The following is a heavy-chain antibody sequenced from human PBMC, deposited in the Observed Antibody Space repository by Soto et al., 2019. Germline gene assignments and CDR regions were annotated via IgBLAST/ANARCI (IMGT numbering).Heavy chain of an antibody. J-gene: IGHJ3*02. Sequence: GGSLRLSCAASGFTFSSYSMNWVRQAPGKGLEWVSYISSSSTIYYADSVKGRFTISRDNAKNSLYLQMNSLRDEDTAVYYCARRNNAFDIWGQGTMVTVSS. CDR3: ARRNNAFDI. CDR1: GFTFSSYS. V-gene: IGHV3-48*02. CDR2: ISSSSTI.